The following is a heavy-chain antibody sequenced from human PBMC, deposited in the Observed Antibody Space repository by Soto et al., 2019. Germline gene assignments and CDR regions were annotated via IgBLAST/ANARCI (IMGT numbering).Heavy chain of an antibody. D-gene: IGHD6-19*01. CDR3: ARVGGSGWPIDP. Sequence: ASVKVSCKASGYIFTSYAHHWVRQAPGQRLEWMGWINAGNGNTKYSQKFQGRVTITRDTSASTAYMELSSLRSEDSAVYFCARVGGSGWPIDPWGQGALVTVSS. V-gene: IGHV1-3*01. CDR1: GYIFTSYA. CDR2: INAGNGNT. J-gene: IGHJ5*02.